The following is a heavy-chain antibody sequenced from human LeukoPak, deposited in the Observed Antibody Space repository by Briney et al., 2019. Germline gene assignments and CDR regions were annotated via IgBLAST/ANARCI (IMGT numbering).Heavy chain of an antibody. CDR2: TYYSGST. D-gene: IGHD4-17*01. J-gene: IGHJ3*02. V-gene: IGHV4-59*08. Sequence: SETLSLTCTVSGGSISSYYWSWIRQPPGKGVEWIGYTYYSGSTNYNPSLKSRVTISVDTSKNQFSLKLSSVTAADTAVYYCARRLGDYVYAFDIWGQGTMVTVSS. CDR1: GGSISSYY. CDR3: ARRLGDYVYAFDI.